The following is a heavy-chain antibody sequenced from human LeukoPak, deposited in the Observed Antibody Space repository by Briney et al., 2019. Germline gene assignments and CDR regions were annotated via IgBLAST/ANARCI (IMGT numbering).Heavy chain of an antibody. D-gene: IGHD6-19*01. J-gene: IGHJ4*02. V-gene: IGHV4-4*07. CDR2: IHTSGST. CDR1: GGSISSYY. CDR3: ARAWQWLPLDS. Sequence: SETLSLXCTVSGGSISSYYWSWIRLPAGKGLESIGRIHTSGSTNYNPSLKSRVTMSVDTSKNQFSLKVTSVTAADAAVYYCARAWQWLPLDSWGQGTLVTVSS.